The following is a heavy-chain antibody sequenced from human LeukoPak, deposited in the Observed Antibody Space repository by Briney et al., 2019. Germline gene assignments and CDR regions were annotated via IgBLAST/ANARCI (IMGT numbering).Heavy chain of an antibody. J-gene: IGHJ5*02. Sequence: ASVKVSCKASGGTFSSYAISWVRQAPGQGLEWMGGIIPIFGTANYAQKFQGRVTITTDESTSTAYMELSSLRSEDTAVYYCAGGGAVVPAARWFGPWGQGTLVNVSS. CDR3: AGGGAVVPAARWFGP. D-gene: IGHD2-2*01. CDR1: GGTFSSYA. CDR2: IIPIFGTA. V-gene: IGHV1-69*05.